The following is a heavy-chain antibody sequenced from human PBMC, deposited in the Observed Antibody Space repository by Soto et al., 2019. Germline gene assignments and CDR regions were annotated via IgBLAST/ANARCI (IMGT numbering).Heavy chain of an antibody. CDR2: ISAYNGNT. V-gene: IGHV1-18*01. CDR1: GYTFTSYG. Sequence: GASVKVSCKASGYTFTSYGISWVRQAPGQGLEWMGWISAYNGNTNYAQKLQGRVTMTTDTSTSTAYMELRSLRSDDTAVYYCARVFNYYDSSGYHYYFDYRRQLPLVPV. CDR3: ARVFNYYDSSGYHYYFDY. J-gene: IGHJ4*02. D-gene: IGHD3-22*01.